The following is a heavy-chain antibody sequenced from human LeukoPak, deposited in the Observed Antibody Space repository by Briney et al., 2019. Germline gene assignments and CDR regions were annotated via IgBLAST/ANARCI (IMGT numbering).Heavy chain of an antibody. CDR2: ISSNGGST. D-gene: IGHD1-26*01. CDR3: ARGEWELPYFDY. Sequence: GGSLRLSCAASGFTFSSYAMHWVRQAPGKGLEYVSVISSNGGSTYYANSVKGRITISRDNSKNTLYLQVGSLRAEDMAVYYCARGEWELPYFDYWGQGTLVTVSS. V-gene: IGHV3-64*01. CDR1: GFTFSSYA. J-gene: IGHJ4*02.